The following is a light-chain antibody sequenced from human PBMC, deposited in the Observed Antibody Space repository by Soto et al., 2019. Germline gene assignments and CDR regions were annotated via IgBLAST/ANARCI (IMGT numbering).Light chain of an antibody. CDR1: SSNIGSKT. CDR2: RNN. Sequence: QSALTQPPSASGTPGQRVTISCSGSSSNIGSKTVTWYQQLPGTAPKLLIYRNNQRPSGVPDRFSGSKSGTSASLAISGLQSEDEADYYCAAWDDSVNGFVFGNGTKVTVL. CDR3: AAWDDSVNGFV. V-gene: IGLV1-44*01. J-gene: IGLJ1*01.